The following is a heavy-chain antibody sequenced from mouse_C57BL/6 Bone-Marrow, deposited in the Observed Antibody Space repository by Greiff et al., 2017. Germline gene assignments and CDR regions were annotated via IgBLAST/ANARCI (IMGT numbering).Heavy chain of an antibody. Sequence: EVKLMESGPGLVKPSQSLSLTCSVTGYSITSGYYWNWIRQFPGNKLEWMGYISYDGSNNYNPSLKNRISITRDTSKNQFFLKLNSVTTEDTATYYCARGYGSSYYFDYWGQGTTLTVSS. CDR1: GYSITSGYY. J-gene: IGHJ2*01. CDR2: ISYDGSN. V-gene: IGHV3-6*01. CDR3: ARGYGSSYYFDY. D-gene: IGHD1-1*01.